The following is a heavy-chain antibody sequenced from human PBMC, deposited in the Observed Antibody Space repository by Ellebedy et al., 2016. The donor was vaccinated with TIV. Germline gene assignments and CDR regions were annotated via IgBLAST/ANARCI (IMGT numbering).Heavy chain of an antibody. CDR2: ISYSGST. J-gene: IGHJ4*02. CDR3: ARHASYYDSSGYSGYYFDY. Sequence: MPSETLSLTCTVSGGSISSNYWSWIRQPPGKGLEWIGCISYSGSTNFNPSLKSRVTTSVDTSKNQFSLKLSSVTAADTAVYYCARHASYYDSSGYSGYYFDYWGQGTLVTVSS. CDR1: GGSISSNY. V-gene: IGHV4-59*08. D-gene: IGHD3-22*01.